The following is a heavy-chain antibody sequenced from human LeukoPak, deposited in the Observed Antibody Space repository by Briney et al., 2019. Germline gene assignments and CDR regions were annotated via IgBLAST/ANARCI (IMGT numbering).Heavy chain of an antibody. Sequence: SETLSLTCAVYGGSFSGYYWSWIRQPPGKGLEWIGEINHSGSTNYNPSLKSRVTISVDTSKNQFSLKLRSVTAADTALYYCASTSPNYYYEISGYSSLFDNWGQGTLVTVSS. CDR3: ASTSPNYYYEISGYSSLFDN. J-gene: IGHJ4*02. V-gene: IGHV4-34*01. D-gene: IGHD3-22*01. CDR2: INHSGST. CDR1: GGSFSGYY.